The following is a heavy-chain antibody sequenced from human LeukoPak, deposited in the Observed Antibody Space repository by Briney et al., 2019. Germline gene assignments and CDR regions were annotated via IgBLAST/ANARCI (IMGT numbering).Heavy chain of an antibody. J-gene: IGHJ3*01. CDR1: GFTVSSNY. CDR2: IYSGGST. D-gene: IGHD2-15*01. Sequence: GGSLRLSCAASGFTVSSNYMSWVRQAPGKGLEWVSVIYSGGSTYYADSVKGRFTISRDNAKNTMYLQINSLSAEDTAVYYCSRDTLSCSGGYCYHDVWGQGTMVTVSS. CDR3: SRDTLSCSGGYCYHDV. V-gene: IGHV3-66*01.